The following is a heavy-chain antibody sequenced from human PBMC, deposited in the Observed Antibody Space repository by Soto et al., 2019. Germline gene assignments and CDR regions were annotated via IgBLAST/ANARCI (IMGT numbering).Heavy chain of an antibody. V-gene: IGHV1-69*01. D-gene: IGHD3-22*01. CDR2: IIPIFGTA. CDR1: GGTFSSYA. CDR3: ARDTYYYDSSGYSNDAFDI. Sequence: QVQLVQSGAEVKKPGSSVKVSCKASGGTFSSYAISWVRQAPGQGLEWMGGIIPIFGTANYAQKFQGRVTIPADESTSTAYMELSSLRSEDTAVYYCARDTYYYDSSGYSNDAFDIWGQGTMVTVSS. J-gene: IGHJ3*02.